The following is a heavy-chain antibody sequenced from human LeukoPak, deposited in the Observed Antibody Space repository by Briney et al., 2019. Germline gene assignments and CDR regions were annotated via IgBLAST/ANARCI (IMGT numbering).Heavy chain of an antibody. D-gene: IGHD3-10*01. CDR3: ARGRGSLTY. CDR1: GGSISLYY. J-gene: IGHJ4*02. V-gene: IGHV4-59*01. CDR2: FYDTRSP. Sequence: SETLSLTCTVSGGSISLYYWSWIRQPPGKRLEWIGYFYDTRSPKYNPSLERRVTISVDMSRNQFSLNLTSVTAADTAVYYCARGRGSLTYWGQGTLATVSS.